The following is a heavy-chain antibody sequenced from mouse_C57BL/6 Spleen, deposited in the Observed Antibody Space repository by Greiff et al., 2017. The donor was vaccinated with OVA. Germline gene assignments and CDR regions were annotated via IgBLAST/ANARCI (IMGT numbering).Heavy chain of an antibody. CDR3: ARYGPLCDYALAY. V-gene: IGHV7-3*01. CDR1: GFTFTDYY. D-gene: IGHD2-4*01. Sequence: EVKLVESGGGLVQPGGSLSLSCAASGFTFTDYYMSWVRQPPGKALEWLGFIRNKANGYTTEYSASVKGRFTISRDNSQSILYLQMNALRAEDSATYYCARYGPLCDYALAYWGQGTLVTVSA. CDR2: IRNKANGYTT. J-gene: IGHJ3*01.